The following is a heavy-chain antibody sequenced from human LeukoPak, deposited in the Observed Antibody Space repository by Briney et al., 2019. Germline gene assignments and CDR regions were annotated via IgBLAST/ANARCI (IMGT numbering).Heavy chain of an antibody. V-gene: IGHV3-9*01. CDR3: AKDRGSSGYSYYYYYYYMDV. J-gene: IGHJ6*03. CDR2: ITWNRDNM. Sequence: WVPRITWNRDNMGYVDSVKGRFTISRDNSKNTLYLQMNSLRAEDTAVYYCAKDRGSSGYSYYYYYYYMDVWGKGTTVTVSS. D-gene: IGHD3-22*01.